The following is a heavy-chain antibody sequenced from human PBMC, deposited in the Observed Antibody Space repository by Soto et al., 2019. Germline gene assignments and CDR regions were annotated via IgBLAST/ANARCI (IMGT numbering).Heavy chain of an antibody. V-gene: IGHV4-39*01. J-gene: IGHJ4*02. CDR1: GGSISSSSYY. CDR2: IYYSGST. Sequence: QLQLQESGPGLVKPSETLSLTCTVSGGSISSSSYYWGWIRQPPGKGLEWIGRIYYSGSTSYNPSLNSRVTITVEESKNQVSLKLSSVTAADPAVYDCASYYYDSSGYYYVTGVYWGQGTLVTVSS. D-gene: IGHD3-22*01. CDR3: ASYYYDSSGYYYVTGVY.